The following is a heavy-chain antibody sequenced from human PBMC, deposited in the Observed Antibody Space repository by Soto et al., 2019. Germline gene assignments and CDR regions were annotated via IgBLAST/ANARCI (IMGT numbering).Heavy chain of an antibody. V-gene: IGHV1-2*02. CDR2: INPNSGGT. Sequence: QVQLVQSGAEVKKPGASVKVSCKASGYTFTGYYMHWVRQAPGQGLEWMGWINPNSGGTNYAQKLQGRGXXXRXXSVSTAYMELSRLSSDDTAVYYCARLLSPYTYFDCWGQGTLVTVSS. J-gene: IGHJ4*02. CDR3: ARLLSPYTYFDC. D-gene: IGHD2-2*02. CDR1: GYTFTGYY.